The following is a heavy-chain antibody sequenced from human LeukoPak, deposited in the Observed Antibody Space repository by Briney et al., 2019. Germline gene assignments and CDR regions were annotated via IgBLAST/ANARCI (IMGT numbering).Heavy chain of an antibody. CDR3: ARAPLGGIAVAGTKYYFDY. Sequence: ASVKVSCKASGYTFTSYGISWVRQAPGQGLEWMGWISAYNGNTNYAQMLQGRVTMTTDTSTSTAYMELRSLRSDDTAVYYCARAPLGGIAVAGTKYYFDYWGQGTLVTVSS. CDR2: ISAYNGNT. CDR1: GYTFTSYG. J-gene: IGHJ4*02. V-gene: IGHV1-18*01. D-gene: IGHD6-19*01.